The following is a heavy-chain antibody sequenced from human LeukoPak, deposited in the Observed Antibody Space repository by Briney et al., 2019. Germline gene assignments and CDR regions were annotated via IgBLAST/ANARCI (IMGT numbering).Heavy chain of an antibody. V-gene: IGHV4-39*01. CDR1: GGSISSSGYY. CDR3: ARHGIYGSGSYYNWDY. Sequence: SETLSLTCTVSGGSISSSGYYWGWIRQPPGKGLEWIGSIYYSGSTYYNPSLKSRVTISVDTSKNQFSLELSSVTAADTAVYYCARHGIYGSGSYYNWDYWGQGTLVTVSS. CDR2: IYYSGST. J-gene: IGHJ4*02. D-gene: IGHD3-10*01.